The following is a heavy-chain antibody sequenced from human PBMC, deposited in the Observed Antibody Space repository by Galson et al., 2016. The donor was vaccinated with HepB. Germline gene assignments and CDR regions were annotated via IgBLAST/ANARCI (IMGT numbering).Heavy chain of an antibody. CDR2: ISGRGDT. CDR1: GFTFSTYA. D-gene: IGHD5-18*01. Sequence: SLRLSCAASGFTFSTYAMRWVRQAPGKGLAWVSGISGRGDTKFADSVKGRFTISRDNSKTTLYLQMNSLRVEDTAVYYCSKISVQYSYHYWGFDYWGQGTLVTVSS. V-gene: IGHV3-23*01. J-gene: IGHJ4*02. CDR3: SKISVQYSYHYWGFDY.